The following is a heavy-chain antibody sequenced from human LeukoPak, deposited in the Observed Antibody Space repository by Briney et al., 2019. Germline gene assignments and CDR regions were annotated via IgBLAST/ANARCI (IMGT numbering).Heavy chain of an antibody. D-gene: IGHD6-6*01. J-gene: IGHJ6*03. V-gene: IGHV4-34*01. CDR3: ARAQLGGSSSSFSYYYYMDV. Sequence: SETLSLTCAVYGGSFSGYYWSWIRQPPGKGLEWIGEINHSGSTNYNPSLKSRVTISVDTSKNQFSLKLSSVTAADTAVYYCARAQLGGSSSSFSYYYYMDVWGKGTTVTVSS. CDR1: GGSFSGYY. CDR2: INHSGST.